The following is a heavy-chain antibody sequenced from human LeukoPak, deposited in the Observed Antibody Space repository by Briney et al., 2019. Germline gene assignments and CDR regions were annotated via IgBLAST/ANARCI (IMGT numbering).Heavy chain of an antibody. V-gene: IGHV1-69*13. CDR1: GYTFTGYY. D-gene: IGHD2-15*01. J-gene: IGHJ6*02. CDR3: ARHRALGQIPRTPYYYYGMDV. CDR2: IIPIFGTA. Sequence: SVKVSCKASGYTFTGYYIHWVRQAPGQGLEWMGGIIPIFGTANYAQKFQGRVTITADESTSTAYMELSSLRSEDTAVYYCARHRALGQIPRTPYYYYGMDVWGQGTTVTVSS.